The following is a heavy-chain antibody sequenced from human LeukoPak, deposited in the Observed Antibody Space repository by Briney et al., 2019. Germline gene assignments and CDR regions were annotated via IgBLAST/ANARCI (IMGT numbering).Heavy chain of an antibody. CDR3: ARGDKQLVFKRRKGGFDP. CDR2: ISSSGSTI. V-gene: IGHV3-48*03. J-gene: IGHJ5*02. D-gene: IGHD6-13*01. CDR1: GFTFSSYE. Sequence: AGGSLRLSCAASGFTFSSYEMNWVRQAPGKGLEWVSYISSSGSTIYYADSVKGRFTISRDNSMNTLYLQMNSLRAEDTAVYYCARGDKQLVFKRRKGGFDPWGQGTLVTVSS.